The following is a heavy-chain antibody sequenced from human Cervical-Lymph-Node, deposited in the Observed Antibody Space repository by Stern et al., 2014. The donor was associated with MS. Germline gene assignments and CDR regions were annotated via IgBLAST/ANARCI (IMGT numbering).Heavy chain of an antibody. CDR2: IIPNNGDT. CDR1: GYTFTGYY. J-gene: IGHJ4*02. D-gene: IGHD5-24*01. V-gene: IGHV1-2*02. Sequence: VQLVESGAEAKKPGASVKVSCKASGYTFTGYYIHWVRQAPGQGLEWMGWIIPNNGDTNYAQNFQGRVTMTRDTSISTAYMELSRLRFDDTAVYYCAKDGYNYWGQGTLVTVSS. CDR3: AKDGYNY.